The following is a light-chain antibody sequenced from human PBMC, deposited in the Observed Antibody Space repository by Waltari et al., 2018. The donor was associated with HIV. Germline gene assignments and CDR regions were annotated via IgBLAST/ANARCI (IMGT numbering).Light chain of an antibody. CDR3: HQYYGALYT. CDR2: WAS. V-gene: IGKV4-1*01. CDR1: QSLLNTSNNKNY. Sequence: DIVMTQSPDSLTVSLGDRATINCKSSQSLLNTSNNKNYLAWFRRKPGQPPDLLIYWASTRESGVPDRFSGSGSGTNFTLTINRLQAEDVAVYYCHQYYGALYTFGRGTKLEI. J-gene: IGKJ2*01.